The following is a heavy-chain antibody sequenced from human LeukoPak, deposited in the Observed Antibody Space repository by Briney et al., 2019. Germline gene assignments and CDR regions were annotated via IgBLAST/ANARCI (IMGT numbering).Heavy chain of an antibody. Sequence: SETLSLTCTVSGGSISSSYYYWGWIRQPPGKGLEWIGYIYYSGSTNYNPSLKSRVTISVDTSKNQFSLKLSSVTAADTAVYYCARVMSGANDYWGQGTLVTVSS. J-gene: IGHJ4*02. V-gene: IGHV4-61*05. CDR3: ARVMSGANDY. CDR1: GGSISSSYYY. D-gene: IGHD3-10*01. CDR2: IYYSGST.